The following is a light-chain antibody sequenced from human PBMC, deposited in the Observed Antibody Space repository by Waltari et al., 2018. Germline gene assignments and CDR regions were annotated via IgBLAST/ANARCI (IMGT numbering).Light chain of an antibody. CDR1: QSVSSY. Sequence: SPATLSLSPGERATLSCRASQSVSSYLAWYQQKPGQAPRLLIYAASTRATGIPARFSGSGSGTDFTLTISSLEPEDFAVYYCQQRSNWPRTFGQGP. V-gene: IGKV3-11*01. J-gene: IGKJ1*01. CDR2: AAS. CDR3: QQRSNWPRT.